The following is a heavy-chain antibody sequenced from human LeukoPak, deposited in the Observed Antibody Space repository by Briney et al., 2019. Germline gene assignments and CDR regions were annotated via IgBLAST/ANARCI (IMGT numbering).Heavy chain of an antibody. CDR2: ISWNSGSI. V-gene: IGHV3-9*01. CDR3: ARDRKWLLTYYFDY. D-gene: IGHD3-22*01. J-gene: IGHJ4*02. CDR1: GFTFDDYA. Sequence: GRSLRLSCAASGFTFDDYAMHWVRQAPGKGLEWVSGISWNSGSIGYADSVKGRFTITRGNAKNSLYLQMNSLRAEDTALYYCARDRKWLLTYYFDYWGQGTLVTVSS.